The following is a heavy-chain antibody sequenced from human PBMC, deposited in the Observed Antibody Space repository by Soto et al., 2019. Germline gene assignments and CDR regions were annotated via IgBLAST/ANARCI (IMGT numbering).Heavy chain of an antibody. CDR3: ARVDCSSTSCYSVWFDP. J-gene: IGHJ5*02. V-gene: IGHV4-59*01. Sequence: SETLSLTCTVSGGSISSYYWSWIRQPPGKGLEWIGYIYYSGSTNYNPSLKSRVTISGDTSKNQFSLKLSSVTAADTAVYYCARVDCSSTSCYSVWFDPWGQGTLVTVSS. CDR2: IYYSGST. CDR1: GGSISSYY. D-gene: IGHD2-2*01.